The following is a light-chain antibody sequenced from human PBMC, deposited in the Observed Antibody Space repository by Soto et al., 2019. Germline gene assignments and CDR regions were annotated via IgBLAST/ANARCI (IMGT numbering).Light chain of an antibody. J-gene: IGKJ1*01. CDR3: MQALQTPPT. Sequence: IVMTQSPLSLPVTPGEPASISCRSSQSLMHSNGYKYLDWYLQKPGQSPQLLIYLDSNRASGVPDRFSGSGSVPDFTLQISRVEAEDVGVYYCMQALQTPPTFGQGTKVEI. CDR1: QSLMHSNGYKY. V-gene: IGKV2-28*01. CDR2: LDS.